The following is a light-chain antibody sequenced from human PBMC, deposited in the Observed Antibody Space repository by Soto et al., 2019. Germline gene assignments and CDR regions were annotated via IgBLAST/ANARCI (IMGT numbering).Light chain of an antibody. J-gene: IGKJ1*01. CDR3: QQYGISPT. CDR2: DVS. Sequence: EIVLTQSPGTLSLSPGERATLSCRSSHSVSSNYLAWYQQKPGQAPRLLIYDVSSRATGIPDRFSGSGSGTDFTLTISRLEPVDLAVYYCQQYGISPTFGQGNKVESK. V-gene: IGKV3-20*01. CDR1: HSVSSNY.